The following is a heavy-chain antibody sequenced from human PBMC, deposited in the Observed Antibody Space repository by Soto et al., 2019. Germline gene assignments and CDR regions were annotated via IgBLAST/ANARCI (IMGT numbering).Heavy chain of an antibody. CDR2: ISAYNANT. J-gene: IGHJ6*02. V-gene: IGHV1-18*01. CDR1: GYTFTSYS. D-gene: IGHD6-13*01. CDR3: ARIHIAAAGTLRRMDV. Sequence: QVQLVQSGAEVKKPGASVKVSCKASGYTFTSYSISWVRQAPGQGLEWMGWISAYNANTNYAQKVQGRVTMTTDTSTSTAYMELRSLRSDDTAVYYCARIHIAAAGTLRRMDVWGQGTTVTVSS.